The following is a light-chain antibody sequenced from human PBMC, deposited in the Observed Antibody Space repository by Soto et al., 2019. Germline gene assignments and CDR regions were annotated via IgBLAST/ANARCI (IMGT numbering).Light chain of an antibody. J-gene: IGKJ1*01. CDR3: QRYNSYSEA. V-gene: IGKV1-5*03. CDR2: NAS. CDR1: QTISSW. Sequence: DIQMTQSPSTLSGSVGDRVTITCRARQTISSWLAWYQQKPGKAPKLLIYNASTLKSGVPSRFSGSGSGTAFTLTISSLQPDDFAAYFCQRYNSYSEAFGQGTKVEV.